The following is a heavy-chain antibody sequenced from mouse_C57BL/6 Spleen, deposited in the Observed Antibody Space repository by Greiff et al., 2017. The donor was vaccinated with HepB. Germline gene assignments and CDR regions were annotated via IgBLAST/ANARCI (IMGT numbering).Heavy chain of an antibody. J-gene: IGHJ1*03. CDR3: ARNYGWYFDV. CDR1: GFSLTSYG. D-gene: IGHD1-1*01. V-gene: IGHV2-2*01. Sequence: QVQLQQSGPGLVQPSQSLSITCTVSGFSLTSYGVHWVRQSPGKGLEWLGVIWSGGSTDYNAAFISRLSISKDNSKSQVFFKMNSLQADDTAIYYCARNYGWYFDVWGTGTTVTVSS. CDR2: IWSGGST.